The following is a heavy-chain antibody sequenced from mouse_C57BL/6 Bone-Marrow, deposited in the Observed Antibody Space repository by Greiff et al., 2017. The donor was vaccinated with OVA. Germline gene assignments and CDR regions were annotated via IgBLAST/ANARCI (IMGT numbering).Heavy chain of an antibody. CDR2: IHPNSGST. CDR1: GYTFTSYW. CDR3: ARDNNGYYVPNCDY. V-gene: IGHV1-64*01. Sequence: QVQLQQPGAELVKPGASVKLSCKASGYTFTSYWMHWVKQRPGQGLEWIGMIHPNSGSTNYNEKFKSKATLTVDKSSSTAYMQLSSLTSEDSAVYYCARDNNGYYVPNCDYWGQGTTLTVSS. D-gene: IGHD2-3*01. J-gene: IGHJ2*01.